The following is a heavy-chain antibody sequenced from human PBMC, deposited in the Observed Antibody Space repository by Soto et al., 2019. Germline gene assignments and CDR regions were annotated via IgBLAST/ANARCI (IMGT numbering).Heavy chain of an antibody. V-gene: IGHV1-69*13. D-gene: IGHD3-10*01. CDR3: ARDYYGSGSYYKPFDY. CDR2: IIPIFGTA. Sequence: SVKVSCKASGGTFSSYAISWVRQAPGQGLEWMGGIIPIFGTANYAQKFQGRVTITADESTSTAYMELSSLRSEDTAVYYCARDYYGSGSYYKPFDYWGQGTLVTVSS. J-gene: IGHJ4*02. CDR1: GGTFSSYA.